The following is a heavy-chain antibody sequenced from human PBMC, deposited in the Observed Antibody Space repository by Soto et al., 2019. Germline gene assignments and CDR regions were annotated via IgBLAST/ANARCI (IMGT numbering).Heavy chain of an antibody. CDR2: IYHSGST. D-gene: IGHD6-6*01. V-gene: IGHV4-30-2*01. CDR3: ARDSSSYYYYYGMDV. CDR1: AVSISSRGYS. J-gene: IGHJ6*02. Sequence: SETLSLTCAVSAVSISSRGYSWSWIRQPPGKCLDWIGYIYHSGSTYYNPSLKGLVTISVDRSKNQFSLKLSSVTAADTTVYYCARDSSSYYYYYGMDVWGQGTKVTVSS.